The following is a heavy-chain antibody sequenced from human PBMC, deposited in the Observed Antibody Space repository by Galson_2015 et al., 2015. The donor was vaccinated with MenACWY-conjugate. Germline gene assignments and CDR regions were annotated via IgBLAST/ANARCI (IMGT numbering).Heavy chain of an antibody. V-gene: IGHV3-23*01. CDR2: ISGSGGST. Sequence: SLRLSCAASGFTFSSYAMSWVRQAPGKGLEWVSAISGSGGSTYYADSVKGRFTISRDNSKNTLYLQMNSLRAEDTAVYYCAKPLILGYCSSTSCYPGGWFDPWGQGTLVTVSS. CDR1: GFTFSSYA. CDR3: AKPLILGYCSSTSCYPGGWFDP. J-gene: IGHJ5*02. D-gene: IGHD2-2*01.